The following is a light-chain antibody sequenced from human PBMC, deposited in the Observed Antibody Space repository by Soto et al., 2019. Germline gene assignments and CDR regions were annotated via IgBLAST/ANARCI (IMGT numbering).Light chain of an antibody. CDR3: QKCNSPPPFT. CDR1: QDISNY. Sequence: DIQMTQSPSSLSASVGDRVTITCRASQDISNYLAWYQQRPGEVPKLLIYAASTLHSGVPSRFSGSGSGTDFSLTISSLQPEDAATYFCQKCNSPPPFTFGPWTKVDLK. V-gene: IGKV1-27*01. J-gene: IGKJ3*01. CDR2: AAS.